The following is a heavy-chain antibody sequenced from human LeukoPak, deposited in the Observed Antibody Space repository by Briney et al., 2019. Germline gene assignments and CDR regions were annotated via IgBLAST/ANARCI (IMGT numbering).Heavy chain of an antibody. CDR1: GGSINSGDYY. CDR3: ARASISYIQNEGDY. CDR2: IYYSGST. J-gene: IGHJ4*02. V-gene: IGHV4-30-4*08. Sequence: SETLSLTCTVSGGSINSGDYYWSWIRQPPGKGLEWIGYIYYSGSTYYNPSLKSRVTISVDTSKSQFSLKLSSVTAADTAVYYCARASISYIQNEGDYWGQGTLVTVSS. D-gene: IGHD3-16*02.